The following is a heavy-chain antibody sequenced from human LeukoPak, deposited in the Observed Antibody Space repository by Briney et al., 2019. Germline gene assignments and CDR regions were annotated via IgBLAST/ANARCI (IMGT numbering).Heavy chain of an antibody. CDR1: GGSISSSNW. CDR3: ARIHRAGGNSGRNAFDI. D-gene: IGHD4-23*01. J-gene: IGHJ3*02. Sequence: PSETLSLTCAVSGGSISSSNWWSWVRQPPGKGLEWIGEIYHSGSTNYNPSLKSRVTISVDKSKNQFSLKLSSVTAADTAVYYCARIHRAGGNSGRNAFDIWGQGTMVTVSS. V-gene: IGHV4-4*02. CDR2: IYHSGST.